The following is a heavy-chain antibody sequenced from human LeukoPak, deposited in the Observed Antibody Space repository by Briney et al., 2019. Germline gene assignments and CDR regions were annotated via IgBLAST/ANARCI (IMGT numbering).Heavy chain of an antibody. V-gene: IGHV1-2*02. D-gene: IGHD3-16*02. Sequence: GASVKVSCKASGYTFTGYYRHWVRQAPGQGLEWMGWINPNSGGTNYAQKFQGRVTMTRDTSISTAYMELSRLRSDDTAAYYCALGDMITFGGVIVSLHFDYWGQGTLVTVSS. CDR2: INPNSGGT. CDR3: ALGDMITFGGVIVSLHFDY. J-gene: IGHJ4*02. CDR1: GYTFTGYY.